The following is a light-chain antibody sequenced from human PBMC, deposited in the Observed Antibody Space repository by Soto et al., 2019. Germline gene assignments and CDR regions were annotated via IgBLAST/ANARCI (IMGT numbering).Light chain of an antibody. CDR3: QQFNSYPLS. CDR1: QGISSA. V-gene: IGKV1-13*02. CDR2: AAS. Sequence: AIQLTQSPSSLSASVGDRLTITCRASQGISSALAWYQLKPGKPPKLLIYAASSLESGVPSRFSGSVSGTDFTLIISSLQPEDSATYYCQQFNSYPLSFGGGTKVEIE. J-gene: IGKJ4*01.